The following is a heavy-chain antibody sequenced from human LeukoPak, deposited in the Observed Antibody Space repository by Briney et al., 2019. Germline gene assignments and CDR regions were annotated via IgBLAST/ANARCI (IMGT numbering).Heavy chain of an antibody. J-gene: IGHJ5*02. CDR1: GYSFTSYW. CDR2: IYPGDSDT. V-gene: IGHV5-51*01. CDR3: ARDNSIGGRGWWFDP. D-gene: IGHD1-20*01. Sequence: GESLKISCKGSGYSFTSYWIGWVRQMPGKGLEWMGIIYPGDSDTRYSPSFQGQVTISADKSISTAYLQWSSLKASDTAVYYCARDNSIGGRGWWFDPWGQGTLVTVSS.